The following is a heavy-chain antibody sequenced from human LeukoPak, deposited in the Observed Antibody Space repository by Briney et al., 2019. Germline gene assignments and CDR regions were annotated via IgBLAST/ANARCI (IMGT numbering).Heavy chain of an antibody. CDR1: GFTFTSFY. CDR2: INLDGSEQ. CDR3: AREVAVGIGAYNF. D-gene: IGHD6-13*01. J-gene: IGHJ4*02. Sequence: GGSLRLSCVASGFTFTSFYMSWVRQAPGKGLEWVANINLDGSEQYYADSVKGRFTISRDNAKNSLYLQMNSLWAEDTAVYYCAREVAVGIGAYNFWGQGTLVTVSS. V-gene: IGHV3-7*01.